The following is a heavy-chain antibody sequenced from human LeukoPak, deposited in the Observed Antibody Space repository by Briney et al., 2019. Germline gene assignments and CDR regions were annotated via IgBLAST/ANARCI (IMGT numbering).Heavy chain of an antibody. D-gene: IGHD3-22*01. V-gene: IGHV3-23*01. CDR1: GFTFSSYA. CDR2: ISGSGGST. CDR3: AKEEHYYDSSGYPFDY. Sequence: AXGFTFSSYAMSWVRQAPGKGLEWVXAISGSGGSTYYADSVKGRFTISRDNSKNTLYLQMNSLRAEDTAVYYCAKEEHYYDSSGYPFDYWGQGTLVTVSS. J-gene: IGHJ4*02.